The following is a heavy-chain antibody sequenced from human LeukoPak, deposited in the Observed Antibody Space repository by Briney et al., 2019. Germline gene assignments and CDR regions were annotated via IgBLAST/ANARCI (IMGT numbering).Heavy chain of an antibody. J-gene: IGHJ6*03. CDR3: AKVRFGSSSGLGFYYFMDV. CDR1: GFTFDEYA. Sequence: PGGSLRLSCAASGFTFDEYAMHWVRQAPGKGLEWVSLISWDGSRTYYADSAKGRFTISRDNSENPLYLQMNSLRPEDTGLYYCAKVRFGSSSGLGFYYFMDVWGIGTTVTVSS. D-gene: IGHD6-6*01. CDR2: ISWDGSRT. V-gene: IGHV3-43D*03.